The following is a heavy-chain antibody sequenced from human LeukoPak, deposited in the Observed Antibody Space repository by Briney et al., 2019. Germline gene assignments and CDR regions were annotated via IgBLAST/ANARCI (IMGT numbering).Heavy chain of an antibody. J-gene: IGHJ6*03. Sequence: SVKVSCKASGGTFSSYAISWVRQAPGQGLEWMGGIIPIFGTANYAQKFQGRVTITADKSTSTAYMELSSLRSEDTAVYYCARSAAAGTEGDYYYYYMDVWGKGTTVTVSS. CDR2: IIPIFGTA. CDR3: ARSAAAGTEGDYYYYYMDV. V-gene: IGHV1-69*06. CDR1: GGTFSSYA. D-gene: IGHD6-13*01.